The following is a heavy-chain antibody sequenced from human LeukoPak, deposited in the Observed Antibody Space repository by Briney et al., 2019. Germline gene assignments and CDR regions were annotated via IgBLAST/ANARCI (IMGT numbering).Heavy chain of an antibody. CDR2: IYYSGST. V-gene: IGHV4-59*01. D-gene: IGHD3-3*01. Sequence: SETLSLTCTVSGGSISSYYWSWIRQPPGKGLEWIGYIYYSGSTNYNPSLKSRVTIAVDTSKNQFSLKLSSVTAADTAVYYCARGGYDFWSGYYPLDYWGQGTLVTVSS. CDR3: ARGGYDFWSGYYPLDY. CDR1: GGSISSYY. J-gene: IGHJ4*02.